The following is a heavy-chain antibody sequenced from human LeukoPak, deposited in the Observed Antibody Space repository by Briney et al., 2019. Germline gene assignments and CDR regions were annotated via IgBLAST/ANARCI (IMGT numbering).Heavy chain of an antibody. Sequence: PGGSLGLSCAASGSTFSSYSMNWVRQAPGKGLEWVSSISSSSSYIYYADSVKGRFTISRDNAKNSLYLQMNGLRAEDTAVYYCARVHYGSGKSSDYWGQGTLVTVSS. CDR2: ISSSSSYI. D-gene: IGHD3-10*01. J-gene: IGHJ4*02. CDR1: GSTFSSYS. CDR3: ARVHYGSGKSSDY. V-gene: IGHV3-21*01.